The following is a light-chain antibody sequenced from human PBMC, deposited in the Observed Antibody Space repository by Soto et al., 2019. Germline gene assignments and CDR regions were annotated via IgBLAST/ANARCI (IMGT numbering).Light chain of an antibody. CDR2: GAS. CDR3: QHYSSQT. V-gene: IGKV3-20*01. J-gene: IGKJ1*01. Sequence: EVVLTQSSGTLSLSPGERATLSCRASQSVSSNYLAWYQQRPGQAPRHLIYGASSRATGIPDRFSGSGSGTDFTLTISRLEPEDSAVYFCQHYSSQTFGQGTKVDIK. CDR1: QSVSSNY.